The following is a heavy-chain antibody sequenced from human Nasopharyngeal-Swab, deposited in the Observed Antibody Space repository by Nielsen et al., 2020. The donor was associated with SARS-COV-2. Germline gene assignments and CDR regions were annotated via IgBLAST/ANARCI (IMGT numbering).Heavy chain of an antibody. D-gene: IGHD3-22*01. Sequence: GGSLRLPCAASGFTFSNYAMTWVRQAPGKGLEWVSVISGSGGILHYADSVKGRFTISRDNSKNTMYLEMNSLRVEDTAVYYCAKEDDSSGGGMDVWGQGTTVSVSS. CDR3: AKEDDSSGGGMDV. V-gene: IGHV3-23*01. CDR2: ISGSGGIL. J-gene: IGHJ6*02. CDR1: GFTFSNYA.